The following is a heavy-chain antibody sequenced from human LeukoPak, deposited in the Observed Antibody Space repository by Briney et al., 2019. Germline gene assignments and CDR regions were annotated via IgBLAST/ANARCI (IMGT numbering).Heavy chain of an antibody. CDR3: GRAFPPLRTSSAGDL. CDR1: GFTFSDYD. CDR2: ISGLSTHI. V-gene: IGHV3-69-1*02. Sequence: GGSLRLSCSASGFTFSDYDMNWGRQAPGKGLEWVSSISGLSTHIYYGDSVKGRFSISRDNAKNSVYLQMNSLGVEDTAIYYCGRAFPPLRTSSAGDLWGQGILVTVSS. D-gene: IGHD3-16*01. J-gene: IGHJ4*02.